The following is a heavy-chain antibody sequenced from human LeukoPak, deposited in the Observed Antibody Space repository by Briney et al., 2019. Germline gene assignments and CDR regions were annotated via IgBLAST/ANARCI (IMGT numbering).Heavy chain of an antibody. CDR2: IGTAGDT. CDR1: GFTFSSYD. Sequence: PGGSLRLSCAASGFTFSSYDMLWVRQATGKGLEWVSAIGTAGDTYYPGSVKGRFTISRENAKNSLYLQMNSLRAGDTAVYYCARGWTGTTSKPLLDPWGQGTLVTVSS. J-gene: IGHJ5*02. V-gene: IGHV3-13*01. CDR3: ARGWTGTTSKPLLDP. D-gene: IGHD1-1*01.